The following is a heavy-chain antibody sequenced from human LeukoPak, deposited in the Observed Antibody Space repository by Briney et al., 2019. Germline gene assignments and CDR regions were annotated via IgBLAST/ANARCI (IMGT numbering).Heavy chain of an antibody. CDR1: GFTFSNYD. Sequence: GGSLRLSCAASGFTFSNYDMNWVRQAPGKGLEWVSSINRDSSLMYYAESVKGRFTISRDNARNSLYLQMNSLRVEDTAVYYCIRDLFDDYSLDYWGQGTLVTVSS. CDR3: IRDLFDDYSLDY. V-gene: IGHV3-21*01. J-gene: IGHJ4*02. D-gene: IGHD3-16*01. CDR2: INRDSSLM.